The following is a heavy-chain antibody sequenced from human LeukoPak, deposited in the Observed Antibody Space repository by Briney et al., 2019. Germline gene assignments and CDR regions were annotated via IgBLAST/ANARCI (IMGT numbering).Heavy chain of an antibody. CDR3: TRDQYDILTGYLTAFDI. J-gene: IGHJ3*02. D-gene: IGHD3-9*01. CDR2: IRSKAYGGTT. CDR1: GFTFGDYA. V-gene: IGHV3-49*03. Sequence: GGSLRLSCTASGFTFGDYAMSWFRQAPGKGLEWVGFIRSKAYGGTTEYAASVKGRFTISRDDSKSIAYLQMNSLKTEDTAVYYCTRDQYDILTGYLTAFDIWGQGTMVTVSS.